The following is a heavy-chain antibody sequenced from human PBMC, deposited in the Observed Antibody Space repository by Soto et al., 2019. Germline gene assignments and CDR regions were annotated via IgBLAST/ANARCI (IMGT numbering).Heavy chain of an antibody. CDR3: ARDQMVRGGGNYYYMDV. J-gene: IGHJ6*03. CDR2: ISSSSSTI. Sequence: GGSLRLSCAASGFTFSSYSMNWVRQAPGKGLEWVSYISSSSSTIYYADSVKGRFTISRDNAKNSLYLQMNSLRAEDTAVYYCARDQMVRGGGNYYYMDVWGKGTTVTVSS. D-gene: IGHD3-10*01. V-gene: IGHV3-48*01. CDR1: GFTFSSYS.